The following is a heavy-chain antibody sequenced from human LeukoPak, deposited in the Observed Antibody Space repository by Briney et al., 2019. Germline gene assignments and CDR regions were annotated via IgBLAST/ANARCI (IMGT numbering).Heavy chain of an antibody. D-gene: IGHD1-26*01. CDR2: INPNSGGT. CDR3: ARTWEPHDLSFDY. V-gene: IGHV1-2*02. J-gene: IGHJ4*02. CDR1: GYTFTGYY. Sequence: ASVKVSCKASGYTFTGYYMHWVRQAPGQGLEWMGWINPNSGGTNYAQKFQGRVTMTRDTSISTAYMELSRLRSDDTAVYYCARTWEPHDLSFDYWGQGTLVTVSS.